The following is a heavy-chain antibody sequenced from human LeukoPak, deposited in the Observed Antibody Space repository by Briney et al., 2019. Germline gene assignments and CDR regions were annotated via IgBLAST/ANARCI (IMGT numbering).Heavy chain of an antibody. V-gene: IGHV1-2*02. D-gene: IGHD5/OR15-5a*01. CDR1: GYTFTGYY. J-gene: IGHJ4*02. Sequence: ASVKVSCKASGYTFTGYYMHWVRQAPGQGLEWMGWINPNSGGTNYAQKFQGRVTMTRDTSISTAYMELSRLRSDDTAVYYCARNLYDYFACSPQFGYLGQGTLVTGSS. CDR3: ARNLYDYFACSPQFGY. CDR2: INPNSGGT.